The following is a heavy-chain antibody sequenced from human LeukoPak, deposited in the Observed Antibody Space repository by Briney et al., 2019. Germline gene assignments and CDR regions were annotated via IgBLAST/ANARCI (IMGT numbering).Heavy chain of an antibody. CDR3: ARWASRGNYGDYYYFDY. Sequence: SETLSLTCAVCGGSFSGYYWGWIRQPPGKGLEWIGEINHSGSTNYNPSLKSRVTISVDTSKNQFSLKLSSVTAADTAVYYCARWASRGNYGDYYYFDYWGQGTLVTVSS. D-gene: IGHD4-17*01. CDR2: INHSGST. J-gene: IGHJ4*02. CDR1: GGSFSGYY. V-gene: IGHV4-34*01.